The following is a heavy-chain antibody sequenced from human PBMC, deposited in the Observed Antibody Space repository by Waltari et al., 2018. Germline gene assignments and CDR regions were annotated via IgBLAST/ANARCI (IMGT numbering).Heavy chain of an antibody. J-gene: IGHJ4*02. D-gene: IGHD2-2*03. CDR1: GGSFSGYY. CDR3: ARGPQLDIVVVPAAIQVFDY. V-gene: IGHV4-34*01. CDR2: INHSGST. Sequence: QVQLQQWGAGLLKPSETLSLTCAVYGGSFSGYYWSWIRQPPGKGLEWIGEINHSGSTNYNPSLKSRVTISVDTSKNQFSLKLSSVTAADTAVYYCARGPQLDIVVVPAAIQVFDYWGQGTLVTVSS.